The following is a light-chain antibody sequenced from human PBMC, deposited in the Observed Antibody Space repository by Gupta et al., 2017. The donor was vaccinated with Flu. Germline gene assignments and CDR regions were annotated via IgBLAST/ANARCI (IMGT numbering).Light chain of an antibody. Sequence: EIVLTQSPATLSLSLGERATLSCRASQSVSSSYLAWYQQKPGQAPRRLIFGASIRATGIPDRCSGSGSGTDFTLIISRREPEDFAVYYCQQYGSSLLTFGGGTKVEIK. CDR2: GAS. CDR1: QSVSSSY. J-gene: IGKJ4*01. V-gene: IGKV3-20*01. CDR3: QQYGSSLLT.